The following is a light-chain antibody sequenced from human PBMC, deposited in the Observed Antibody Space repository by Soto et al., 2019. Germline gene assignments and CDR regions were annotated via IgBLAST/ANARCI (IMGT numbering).Light chain of an antibody. V-gene: IGKV3D-15*01. CDR3: QQYDDWLRLT. J-gene: IGKJ4*01. Sequence: EIVMTQSPATLSVSPGERATLSCRASQSVNIYLAWYRQKPGQASRLLIFGASSRATGIPARFSGSGSGTEFNLTISSLQSEDFAVYFCQQYDDWLRLTFGGGTKVEIK. CDR2: GAS. CDR1: QSVNIY.